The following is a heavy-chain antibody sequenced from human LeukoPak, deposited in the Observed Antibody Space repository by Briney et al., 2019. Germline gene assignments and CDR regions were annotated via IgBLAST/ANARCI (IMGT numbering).Heavy chain of an antibody. CDR3: ASVYKYGVDV. CDR2: VNPSGSS. V-gene: IGHV1-46*01. Sequence: ASVKVSCKASGYTFTSYYMHWVRQAPGQGLEWMAIVNPSGSSSYAQKFQGRPTLTRATSTNTVYMELSGLRSEDTAVYYCASVYKYGVDVWGQGTTVVVSS. CDR1: GYTFTSYY. J-gene: IGHJ6*02.